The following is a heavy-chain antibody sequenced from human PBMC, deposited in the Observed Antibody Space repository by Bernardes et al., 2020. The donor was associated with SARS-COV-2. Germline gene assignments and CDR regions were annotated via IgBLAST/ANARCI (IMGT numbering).Heavy chain of an antibody. CDR1: GFTFSSYS. D-gene: IGHD3-9*01. CDR3: AREPYYDILTGYYSE. J-gene: IGHJ4*02. V-gene: IGHV3-21*01. Sequence: GGSLRLSCAASGFTFSSYSMNWVRQAPGKGLEWVSSISSSSSYIYYADSVKGRFTISRDNAKNSLYLQMNSLRAEDTAVYYCAREPYYDILTGYYSEWGQGTLVTVSS. CDR2: ISSSSSYI.